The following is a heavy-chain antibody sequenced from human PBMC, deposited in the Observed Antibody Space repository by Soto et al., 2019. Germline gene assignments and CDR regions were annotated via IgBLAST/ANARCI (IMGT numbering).Heavy chain of an antibody. V-gene: IGHV2-5*02. J-gene: IGHJ4*02. CDR1: GFSLSTSGVG. Sequence: QITLKESGPTLVKPTQTLTLTCTFSGFSLSTSGVGVGWIRQPPGKALEWLAVIYWDDDKRYSPSLKNRLTITKDTSKNQVVLTMTNMDPMDTVTYYCARKGPEDWPLDYWGQGTLVTVSS. D-gene: IGHD3-9*01. CDR2: IYWDDDK. CDR3: ARKGPEDWPLDY.